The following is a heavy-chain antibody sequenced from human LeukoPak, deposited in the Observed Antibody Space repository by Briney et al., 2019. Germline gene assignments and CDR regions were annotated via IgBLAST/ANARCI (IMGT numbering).Heavy chain of an antibody. D-gene: IGHD6-13*01. Sequence: GGSLRLSCAASGFTVSSNYMSWVRQAPGKGLEWVSVIYSGGSTYYADSVKGRFTISRDNSKNTLYLQMNSLRAEDTAVYYCAKGQQLDPFDYWGRGTLVTVSS. J-gene: IGHJ4*02. CDR1: GFTVSSNY. CDR3: AKGQQLDPFDY. CDR2: IYSGGST. V-gene: IGHV3-53*01.